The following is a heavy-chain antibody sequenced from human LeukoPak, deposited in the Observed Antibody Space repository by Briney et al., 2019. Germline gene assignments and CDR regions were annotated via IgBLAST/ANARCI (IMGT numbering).Heavy chain of an antibody. D-gene: IGHD3/OR15-3a*01. J-gene: IGHJ4*02. CDR3: ARDLGPIDF. Sequence: GGSLRLSCEASGFTFSSRSMNWVRQAPGKGLEWISYISWSSSAIYYADSVKGRFTISRDNAKNSVYLQMSSLRGEDTAVYYCARDLGPIDFWGQGTLVTVSS. CDR1: GFTFSSRS. V-gene: IGHV3-48*01. CDR2: ISWSSSAI.